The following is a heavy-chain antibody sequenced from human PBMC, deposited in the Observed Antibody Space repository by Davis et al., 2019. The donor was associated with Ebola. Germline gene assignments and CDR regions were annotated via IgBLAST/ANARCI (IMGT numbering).Heavy chain of an antibody. CDR2: ISGSGGST. Sequence: GESLKISCAASGFTFSSYWMSWVRQAPGKGLEWVSAISGSGGSTYYADPVKGRFTISRDNSKNTVYLQMNSLRAEDTAVYYCAKDIRLLGLWFDPWGQGTLVTVSS. CDR3: AKDIRLLGLWFDP. V-gene: IGHV3-23*01. CDR1: GFTFSSYW. D-gene: IGHD7-27*01. J-gene: IGHJ5*02.